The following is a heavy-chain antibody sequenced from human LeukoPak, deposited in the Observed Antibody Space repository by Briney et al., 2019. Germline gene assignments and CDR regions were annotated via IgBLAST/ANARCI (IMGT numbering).Heavy chain of an antibody. D-gene: IGHD3-3*01. CDR1: GFTFGSYS. CDR2: ISSGSSTI. Sequence: PGGSLRLSCAASGFTFGSYSMNWVRQAPGKGLEWVSYISSGSSTIYYADSVKGRFTISRDNAKNSLYLQMNSLRDEDTAVYYCARVFTMGECYWGQGTLVTVSS. CDR3: ARVFTMGECY. J-gene: IGHJ4*02. V-gene: IGHV3-48*02.